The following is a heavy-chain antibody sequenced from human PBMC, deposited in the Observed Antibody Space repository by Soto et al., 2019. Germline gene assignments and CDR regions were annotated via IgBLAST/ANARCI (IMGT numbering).Heavy chain of an antibody. Sequence: RGESLKISCKGSGYSFTSYWIGWVRQMPGKGLEWMGIIYPGDSDTRYSPSFQGQVTISADKSISTAYLQWSSLKASDTAMYYCARRYCSGGSCYSMYSWFDPWGQGTLVTVSS. CDR3: ARRYCSGGSCYSMYSWFDP. CDR2: IYPGDSDT. J-gene: IGHJ5*02. CDR1: GYSFTSYW. V-gene: IGHV5-51*01. D-gene: IGHD2-15*01.